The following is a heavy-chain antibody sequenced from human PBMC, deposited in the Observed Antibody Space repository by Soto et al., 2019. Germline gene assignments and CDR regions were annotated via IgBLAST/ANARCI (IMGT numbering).Heavy chain of an antibody. Sequence: ASVKVSCKASVYTFTSYYMHWVRQAPGQGLEWMGIINPSGGSTSYAQKFQGRVTMTRDTYTSTVYMELSSLRSEDTAVYYCARDHLSYYDSSGYYWFDPWGQGTLVTV. CDR2: INPSGGST. D-gene: IGHD3-22*01. CDR1: VYTFTSYY. J-gene: IGHJ5*02. V-gene: IGHV1-46*01. CDR3: ARDHLSYYDSSGYYWFDP.